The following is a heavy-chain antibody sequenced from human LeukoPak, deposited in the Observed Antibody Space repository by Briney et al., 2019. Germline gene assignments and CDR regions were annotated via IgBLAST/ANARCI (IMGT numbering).Heavy chain of an antibody. CDR3: ARDDLVLDENGFDI. D-gene: IGHD2-21*01. J-gene: IGHJ3*02. CDR1: GFTFSSYG. Sequence: GGSLRLSCEASGFTFSSYGIHWVRQSPAKGLEWVAVIGSDGRNKFYADSVAGRFSVSRDNFKNTLFLQMNSLRAEDTGVYFCARDDLVLDENGFDIWGQGTLVTVSS. V-gene: IGHV3-33*01. CDR2: IGSDGRNK.